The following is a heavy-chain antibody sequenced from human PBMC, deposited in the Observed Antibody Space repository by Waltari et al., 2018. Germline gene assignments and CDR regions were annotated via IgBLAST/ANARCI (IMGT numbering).Heavy chain of an antibody. Sequence: QVQLQESGPGLVKPSETLSLTCTVSGGSISSYYWSWIRQPPGKGLEWIGYIYYSGSTNSNPSLKSRVTISVDTSKNHFSLKLSSVTAADTAVYYCARVVDIYYYYGMDVWGQGTTVTVSS. CDR1: GGSISSYY. J-gene: IGHJ6*02. CDR2: IYYSGST. D-gene: IGHD2-2*01. V-gene: IGHV4-59*01. CDR3: ARVVDIYYYYGMDV.